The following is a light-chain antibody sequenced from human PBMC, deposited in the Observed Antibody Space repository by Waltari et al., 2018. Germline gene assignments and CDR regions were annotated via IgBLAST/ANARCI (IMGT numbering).Light chain of an antibody. J-gene: IGLJ3*02. CDR2: DVS. V-gene: IGLV2-11*01. CDR1: SYDVGGYNY. Sequence: QSALTQPRSVSGSPGQSVTISCTGTSYDVGGYNYVSWYQQYPGKAPKVMIYDVSKRPAGVTDRFSGSKSGNTASLTISGRQAEDEADYYCCSFAGTSWVFGGGTKVTVL. CDR3: CSFAGTSWV.